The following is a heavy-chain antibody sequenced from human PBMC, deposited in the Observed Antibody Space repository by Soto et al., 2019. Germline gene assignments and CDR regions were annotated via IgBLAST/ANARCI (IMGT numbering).Heavy chain of an antibody. J-gene: IGHJ4*02. CDR3: AKDWEFDWPNYYFDY. CDR1: GFNLSHPW. CDR2: IKSKTDGGTA. D-gene: IGHD3-9*01. V-gene: IGHV3-15*01. Sequence: GGSLRLSCVASGFNLSHPWMTWVRQAAGKGLEWVGRIKSKTDGGTADYAAPVKGRATISRDDSKNTVYLQMNSLRAEDTAVYYCAKDWEFDWPNYYFDYWGQGTLVTVSS.